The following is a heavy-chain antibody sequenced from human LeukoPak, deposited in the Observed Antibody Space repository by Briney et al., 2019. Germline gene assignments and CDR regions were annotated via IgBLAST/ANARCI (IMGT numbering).Heavy chain of an antibody. D-gene: IGHD6-19*01. CDR2: IYYSGST. CDR3: ARQAVAGTDYFDY. J-gene: IGHJ4*02. Sequence: SETLSLTCAVYGGSFSGYYWSWIRQPPGKGLEWIGSIYYSGSTYYNPSLKSRVTISVDTSKNQFSLKLSSVTAADTAVYYCARQAVAGTDYFDYWGQGTLVTVSS. V-gene: IGHV4-34*01. CDR1: GGSFSGYY.